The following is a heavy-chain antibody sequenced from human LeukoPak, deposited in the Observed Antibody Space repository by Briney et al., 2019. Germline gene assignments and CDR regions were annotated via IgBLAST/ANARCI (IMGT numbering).Heavy chain of an antibody. CDR1: GFIFSYYD. CDR3: AKVGIAVRRPLFFDL. V-gene: IGHV3-23*01. J-gene: IGHJ2*01. CDR2: ITGSGAGI. D-gene: IGHD6-6*01. Sequence: RAGGSLRLSCEASGFIFSYYDMNWVRQAPGKGLEWVSTITGSGAGIYYADSVKGRFTISRDNSKNTLDLQLNSLRAEGTALYYCAKVGIAVRRPLFFDLWGRGTLVTVSS.